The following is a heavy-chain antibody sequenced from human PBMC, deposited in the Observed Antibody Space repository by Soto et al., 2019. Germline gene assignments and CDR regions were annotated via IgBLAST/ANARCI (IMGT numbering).Heavy chain of an antibody. CDR3: AREVSKYSGYDFDY. J-gene: IGHJ4*02. CDR1: GFTFSSYS. D-gene: IGHD5-12*01. V-gene: IGHV3-21*01. CDR2: ISSSSSYI. Sequence: EVQLVESGGGLVKPGGSLRLSCAASGFTFSSYSMNWVRQAPGKGLEWVSSISSSSSYIYYADSVKGRFTISRDNAKNSLYLQMNSPRAEDTAVYYCAREVSKYSGYDFDYWGQGPLVTVSS.